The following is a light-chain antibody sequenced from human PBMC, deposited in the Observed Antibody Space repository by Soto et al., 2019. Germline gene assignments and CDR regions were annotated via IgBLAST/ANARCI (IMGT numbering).Light chain of an antibody. J-gene: IGLJ1*01. V-gene: IGLV2-14*01. CDR3: ISYISGDIPYV. Sequence: QSVLTQPASVSGSPGQSITISCPGTRSDVGGYRYVSWFQQHPGQAPKVVIYEVSNRPSGVSNRFSGSKSGNTASLTISGLQAEDEADYYCISYISGDIPYVFGTGTKVTVL. CDR2: EVS. CDR1: RSDVGGYRY.